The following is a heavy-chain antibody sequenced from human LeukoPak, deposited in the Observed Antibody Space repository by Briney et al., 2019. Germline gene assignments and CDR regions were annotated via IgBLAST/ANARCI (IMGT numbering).Heavy chain of an antibody. Sequence: GASVKVSCKASGYAFSNYGLAWLRRAPGRGLQWLGWISTFNGHTNYAQIVQDRVTMTTDTSTNTAYLELRSLRSDDTAVYYCARRHLIGNGYFDHWGQGTLVTVSS. CDR2: ISTFNGHT. CDR1: GYAFSNYG. V-gene: IGHV1-18*01. CDR3: ARRHLIGNGYFDH. J-gene: IGHJ4*02. D-gene: IGHD4-23*01.